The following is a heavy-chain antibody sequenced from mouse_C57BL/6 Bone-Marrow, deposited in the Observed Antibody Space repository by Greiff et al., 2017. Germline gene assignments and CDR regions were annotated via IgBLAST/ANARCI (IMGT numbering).Heavy chain of an antibody. D-gene: IGHD4-1*01. CDR2: IHPNSGST. J-gene: IGHJ3*01. CDR3: ARFNWEGFAY. Sequence: QVQLQQSGAELVKPGASVKLSCKASGYTFTSYWMHWVKQRPGQGLEWIGMIHPNSGSTNYNEKFKSKATLTVDKSSSTAYMQLSSLTSEDSAVYYCARFNWEGFAYWGQGTLVTVSA. V-gene: IGHV1-64*01. CDR1: GYTFTSYW.